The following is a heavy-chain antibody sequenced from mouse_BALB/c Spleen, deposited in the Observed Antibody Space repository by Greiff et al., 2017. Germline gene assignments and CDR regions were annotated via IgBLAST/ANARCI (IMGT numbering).Heavy chain of an antibody. CDR3: ARHFDYGSSSDY. J-gene: IGHJ2*01. D-gene: IGHD1-1*01. Sequence: EVHLVESGGGLVKPGGSLKLSCAASGFAFSSYDMSWVRQTPEKRLEWVAYISSGGGSTYYPDTVKGRFTISRDNAKNTLYLQMSSLKSEDTAMYYCARHFDYGSSSDYWGQGTTLTVSS. CDR2: ISSGGGST. V-gene: IGHV5-12-1*01. CDR1: GFAFSSYD.